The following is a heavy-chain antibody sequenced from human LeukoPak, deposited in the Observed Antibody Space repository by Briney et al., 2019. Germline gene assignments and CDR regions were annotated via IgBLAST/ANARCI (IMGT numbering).Heavy chain of an antibody. V-gene: IGHV3-30*18. CDR3: AKDLDSSGWVPDY. J-gene: IGHJ4*02. Sequence: GGSLRLSCAASGFTFSSYGMHWVRQAPGKGLEWVAVISYDGSNKYYADSVKGRFTISRDNSKNTLYLQMNSLRAEDTAVYYCAKDLDSSGWVPDYWVQGTLVTVSS. CDR2: ISYDGSNK. D-gene: IGHD6-19*01. CDR1: GFTFSSYG.